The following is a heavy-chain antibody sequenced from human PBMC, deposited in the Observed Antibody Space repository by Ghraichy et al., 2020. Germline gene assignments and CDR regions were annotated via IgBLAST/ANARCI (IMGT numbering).Heavy chain of an antibody. CDR3: ARHLWFRGVNYFDY. J-gene: IGHJ4*02. CDR1: GGSISSYY. V-gene: IGHV4-59*08. CDR2: IYNSGST. D-gene: IGHD3-10*01. Sequence: SETLSLTCTVSGGSISSYYWSWIRQPPGKGLEWIGYIYNSGSTNYSPSLKSRVTISVDTSKNQFSLKLSSVTAADTAVYYCARHLWFRGVNYFDYWGQGTLVTVSS.